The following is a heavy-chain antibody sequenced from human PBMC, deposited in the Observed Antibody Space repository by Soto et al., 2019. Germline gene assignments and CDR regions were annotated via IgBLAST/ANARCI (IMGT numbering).Heavy chain of an antibody. Sequence: QVQLVQSGAEVKKPGSSVKVSCKASGGTFSSYAISWVRQAPGQGLEWMGGIIPIFGTANYAQKFQGRVTITADEFTSTAYMELSSLRSEDTGVYYCGTQQQLVKSGRGWFDPWGQGTLVTVSS. CDR1: GGTFSSYA. CDR2: IIPIFGTA. D-gene: IGHD6-13*01. CDR3: GTQQQLVKSGRGWFDP. J-gene: IGHJ5*02. V-gene: IGHV1-69*12.